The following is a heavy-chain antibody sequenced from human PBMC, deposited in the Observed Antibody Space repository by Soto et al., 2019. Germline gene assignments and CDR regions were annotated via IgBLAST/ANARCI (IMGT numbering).Heavy chain of an antibody. J-gene: IGHJ6*02. Sequence: QVQLVESGGGLVKPGGSLRLSCAASGLTFSDDYMSWLRQAPGKGLEWVSYITHRGDYTKYADSGQGRFTISTDKAKNSLYLQMNSLRAEDTAVYYCARELDGIDVWGQGNTVIVSS. V-gene: IGHV3-11*05. CDR3: ARELDGIDV. CDR2: ITHRGDYT. CDR1: GLTFSDDY.